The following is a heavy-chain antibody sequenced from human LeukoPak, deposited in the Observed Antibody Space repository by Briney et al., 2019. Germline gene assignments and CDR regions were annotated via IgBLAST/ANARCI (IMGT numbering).Heavy chain of an antibody. J-gene: IGHJ4*02. CDR2: ISYDGRIN. Sequence: PGGSLRLSCAASGFTFNSYAVHWVRPAPGKGLEWVAVISYDGRINFYAVSVKGRFTISRDNSKNTLYLQMNSLRAEDTALYFCARDRRYCSGGSCYFDYFFDYWGQGTLVTVSS. CDR1: GFTFNSYA. V-gene: IGHV3-30*04. CDR3: ARDRRYCSGGSCYFDYFFDY. D-gene: IGHD2-15*01.